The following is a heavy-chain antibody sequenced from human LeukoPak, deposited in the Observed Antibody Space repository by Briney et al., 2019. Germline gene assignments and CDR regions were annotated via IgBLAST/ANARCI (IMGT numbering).Heavy chain of an antibody. D-gene: IGHD3-10*01. CDR3: ARDLRSKFDP. J-gene: IGHJ5*02. CDR2: IYYSGST. V-gene: IGHV4-39*07. CDR1: GGSISSSSYY. Sequence: SETLSLTCTVSGGSISSSSYYWGWIRQPPGKGLEWIGSIYYSGSTYYNPSLKSRVTISVDTSKNQFSLKLSSVTAADTAVYYCARDLRSKFDPWGQGTLVTVSS.